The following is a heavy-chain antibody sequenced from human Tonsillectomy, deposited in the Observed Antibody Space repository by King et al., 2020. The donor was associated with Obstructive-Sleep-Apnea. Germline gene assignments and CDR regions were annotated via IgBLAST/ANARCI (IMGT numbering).Heavy chain of an antibody. D-gene: IGHD3-22*01. V-gene: IGHV4-59*08. J-gene: IGHJ4*02. Sequence: QVQLQESGPGLVKPSETLSLTCTVSGGSISHYYWSWFRQPPGKGLEWIGYIYYSGSTNYNLSLKGRVTISVDTSKNQVSLSLSSVTAADTAVYYCARLRRMILVVPGHVFDFWGQGTLVTVSS. CDR3: ARLRRMILVVPGHVFDF. CDR2: IYYSGST. CDR1: GGSISHYY.